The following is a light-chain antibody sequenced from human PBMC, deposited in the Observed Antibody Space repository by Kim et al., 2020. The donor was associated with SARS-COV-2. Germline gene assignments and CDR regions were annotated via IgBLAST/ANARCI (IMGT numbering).Light chain of an antibody. CDR3: SSYSMSSTRL. CDR1: PNDVGGSHF. V-gene: IGLV2-14*03. CDR2: DYT. J-gene: IGLJ3*02. Sequence: QSALTQPASVSGSPGQSITISCAGTPNDVGGSHFVSWYQQHPGRAPKLIIYDYTKRPSGLSSRFSGSRSGNTASLTISGLQTEDEAVYYCSSYSMSSTRLFGGGTKVTVL.